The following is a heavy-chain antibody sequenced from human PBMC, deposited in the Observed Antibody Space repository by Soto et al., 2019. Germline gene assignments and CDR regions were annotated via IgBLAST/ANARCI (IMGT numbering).Heavy chain of an antibody. CDR3: ARVTSGSSSGQGLDV. CDR1: GASVSSYF. V-gene: IGHV4-59*02. CDR2: IYNSGRT. J-gene: IGHJ6*02. D-gene: IGHD6-19*01. Sequence: SETLSLTCTVSGASVSSYFWSWVRQPPGKGLEWIGYIYNSGRTNYNPSLKSRVTISLDTSDNDFSLRLTSLTAADTAVYYCARVTSGSSSGQGLDVWGQGTTVTVSS.